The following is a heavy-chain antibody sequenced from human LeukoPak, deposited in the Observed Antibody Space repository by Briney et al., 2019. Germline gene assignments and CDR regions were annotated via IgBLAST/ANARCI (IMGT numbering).Heavy chain of an antibody. CDR1: GGSFSGYY. J-gene: IGHJ5*02. CDR2: IYYSGST. CDR3: ARVPRRYCSSTSCSA. D-gene: IGHD2-2*01. Sequence: SETLSLTCAVYGGSFSGYYWSWIRQPPGKGLEWIGYIYYSGSTYYNPSLKSRVTISVDTSKNQFSLKLSSVTAADTAVYYCARVPRRYCSSTSCSAWGQGTLVTVSS. V-gene: IGHV4-34*09.